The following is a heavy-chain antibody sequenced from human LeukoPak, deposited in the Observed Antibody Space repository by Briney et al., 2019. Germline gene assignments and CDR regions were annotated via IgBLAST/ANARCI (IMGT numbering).Heavy chain of an antibody. CDR3: AKSARDGYSHAY. CDR1: GLTFSSYG. D-gene: IGHD5-18*01. Sequence: GGSLRLSCAASGLTFSSYGMHWVRQAPGKGLEWVSAISPSGGSTYYVDSVRGRFTISRDNSKNTLYLQMNSLRADDTAVYYCAKSARDGYSHAYWGQGTLVTILS. J-gene: IGHJ4*02. CDR2: ISPSGGST. V-gene: IGHV3-23*01.